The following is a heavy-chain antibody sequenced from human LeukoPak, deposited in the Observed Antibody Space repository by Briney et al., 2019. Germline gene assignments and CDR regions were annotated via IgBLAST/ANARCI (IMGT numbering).Heavy chain of an antibody. J-gene: IGHJ5*02. D-gene: IGHD3-10*01. Sequence: PSETLSLTCTVSGGSFNSFFWSWIRQPPGKGLEWIGYIYTSGNTYYSPSLKSRVTISPDTSKNQFSLKLISVTAADTAVYYCARRGTWFDPWGQGTLVTVSS. CDR2: IYTSGNT. CDR1: GGSFNSFF. V-gene: IGHV4-4*09. CDR3: ARRGTWFDP.